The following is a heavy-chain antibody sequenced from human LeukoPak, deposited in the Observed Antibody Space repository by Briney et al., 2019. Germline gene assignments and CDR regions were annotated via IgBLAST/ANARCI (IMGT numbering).Heavy chain of an antibody. J-gene: IGHJ3*02. CDR2: IYPDDSET. Sequence: GESLKISRKGSGNSFTSYWIGWVRQMPGRGLEWMGIIYPDDSETRYSPSFQGRVTISADKSISTAYLQRSNLKGSDTAVYYCARSYGGNLQGAFDIWGQGTMVTVSS. CDR3: ARSYGGNLQGAFDI. CDR1: GNSFTSYW. V-gene: IGHV5-51*01. D-gene: IGHD4-23*01.